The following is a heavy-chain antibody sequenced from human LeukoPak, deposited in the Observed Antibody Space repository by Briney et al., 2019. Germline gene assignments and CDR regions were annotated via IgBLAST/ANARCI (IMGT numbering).Heavy chain of an antibody. V-gene: IGHV3-23*01. D-gene: IGHD3-22*01. Sequence: GGSLRLSCAASGFTFSSYAMSWVRQAPGKGLEWVSAISGSGGSTYYADSVKGRFTISRYNSKNTLYLQMNSLRAEDTAVYYCAKDLGYYDSSGYYHYWGQGTLVTVSS. CDR2: ISGSGGST. CDR3: AKDLGYYDSSGYYHY. J-gene: IGHJ4*02. CDR1: GFTFSSYA.